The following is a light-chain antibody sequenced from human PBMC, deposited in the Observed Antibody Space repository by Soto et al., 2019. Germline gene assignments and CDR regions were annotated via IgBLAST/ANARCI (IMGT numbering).Light chain of an antibody. V-gene: IGLV2-14*01. CDR3: SSYTSSTTWV. CDR1: SSDVGGYNY. J-gene: IGLJ3*02. Sequence: SALTQPASVSGSPGQSITISCTGTSSDVGGYNYVSWYQHHPGKAPKLMIYEVNNRPSGVSDRFSASKSGNTASLTISGLQAEDEADYYCSSYTSSTTWVFGGGTKVTVL. CDR2: EVN.